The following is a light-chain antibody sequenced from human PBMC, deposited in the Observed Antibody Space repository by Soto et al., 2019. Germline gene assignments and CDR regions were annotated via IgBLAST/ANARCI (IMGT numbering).Light chain of an antibody. CDR1: QSVSSSY. J-gene: IGKJ5*01. Sequence: EIVLTQSPGTLSLSPGEIATLSFSASQSVSSSYLAWYQQKPGQAPRLLIYAATNRATGIPARFSGSGSGTDFTLTISSLEPEDFAVYYCQHRSEWPVSFGQGTRLEI. CDR3: QHRSEWPVS. V-gene: IGKV3D-20*02. CDR2: AAT.